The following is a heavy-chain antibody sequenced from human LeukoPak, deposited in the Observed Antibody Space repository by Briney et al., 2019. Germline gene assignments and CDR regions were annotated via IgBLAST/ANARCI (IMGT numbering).Heavy chain of an antibody. D-gene: IGHD6-6*01. CDR2: IKQDGSEK. CDR1: GFTFTNYW. CDR3: VRALGSSSADY. V-gene: IGHV3-7*01. J-gene: IGHJ4*02. Sequence: GGSLRLSCAASGFTFTNYWMSWVRQAPGKGLGWVANIKQDGSEKYYVDSVEGRFTISRDNAKNSVSLQMNSLRGEDTAVYYCVRALGSSSADYWGQGALVTVSS.